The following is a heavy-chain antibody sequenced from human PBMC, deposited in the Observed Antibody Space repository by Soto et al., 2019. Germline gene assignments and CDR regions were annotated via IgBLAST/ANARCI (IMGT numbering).Heavy chain of an antibody. CDR1: GGTFSRSP. D-gene: IGHD4-17*01. J-gene: IGHJ3*02. CDR2: IIPIFGTG. V-gene: IGHV1-69*13. CDR3: AREGTTVVTPAGAFDI. Sequence: SVKVSCKASGGTFSRSPISWVRQAPGQGLEWMGGIIPIFGTGNFAQKFQGRVTITADVSTSTAYLELSSLRSEDTAVYYCAREGTTVVTPAGAFDIWGQGTMVT.